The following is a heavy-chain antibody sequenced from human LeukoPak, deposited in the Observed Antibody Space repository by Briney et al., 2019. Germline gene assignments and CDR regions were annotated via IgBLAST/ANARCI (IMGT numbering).Heavy chain of an antibody. CDR1: GGSISSSSYY. CDR3: ARTQWLVRAFDY. Sequence: PSETLSLTCTVSGGSISSSSYYWGWIRQPPGKGLEWIGSIYYSGSTYYNPSLKSRVTISVDTSKNQFSLKLSSVTAADTAVYYCARTQWLVRAFDYWGQGTLVTVSS. D-gene: IGHD6-19*01. V-gene: IGHV4-39*07. J-gene: IGHJ4*02. CDR2: IYYSGST.